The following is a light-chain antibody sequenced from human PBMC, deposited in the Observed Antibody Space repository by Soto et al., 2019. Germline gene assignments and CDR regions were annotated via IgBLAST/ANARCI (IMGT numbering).Light chain of an antibody. CDR3: VQALQTPLT. Sequence: DIVMTQSPLSLPVTPGEPASISCRSSQSLLDRNGYNYLDWYLQKPGQSPQLLIYLGSTRASGVXDXXSGSGSGTDFTLKISRVEAEDVGVYYCVQALQTPLTFGGGTKVEIK. CDR1: QSLLDRNGYNY. J-gene: IGKJ4*01. V-gene: IGKV2-28*01. CDR2: LGS.